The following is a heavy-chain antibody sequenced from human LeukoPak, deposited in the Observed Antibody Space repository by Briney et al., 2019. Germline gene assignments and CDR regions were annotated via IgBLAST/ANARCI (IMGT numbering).Heavy chain of an antibody. V-gene: IGHV1-2*02. CDR1: GYTFTGYY. CDR3: VRAGITIFGVEVDY. D-gene: IGHD3-3*01. J-gene: IGHJ4*02. Sequence: ASVKVSCKASGYTFTGYYMHWVRQAPGQGLEWMGWINPNSGGTNYAQKFQGRVTMTRDTSISTAYMELSRLRSDDTAVYYCVRAGITIFGVEVDYWGQGTLVTVSS. CDR2: INPNSGGT.